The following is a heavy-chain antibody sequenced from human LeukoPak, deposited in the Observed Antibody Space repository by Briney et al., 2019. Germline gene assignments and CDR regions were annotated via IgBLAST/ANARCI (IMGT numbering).Heavy chain of an antibody. Sequence: ASVKVSCKASGYTFTSYGISWVRQAPGQGLEWMGWISAYNGNTNYAQKLQGRVTMTTDTSTSTAYMELRSLRSDDTAVYYCARDSSIAARPPYYGMDVWAKGPRSPSP. D-gene: IGHD6-6*01. J-gene: IGHJ6*02. CDR1: GYTFTSYG. CDR2: ISAYNGNT. V-gene: IGHV1-18*01. CDR3: ARDSSIAARPPYYGMDV.